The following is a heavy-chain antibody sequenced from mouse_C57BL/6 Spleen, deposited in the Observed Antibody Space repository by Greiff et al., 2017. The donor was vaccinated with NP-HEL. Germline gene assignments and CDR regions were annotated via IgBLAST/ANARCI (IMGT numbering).Heavy chain of an antibody. V-gene: IGHV1-61*01. D-gene: IGHD1-1*01. CDR2: IYPSDSET. CDR3: ASSSATGAY. CDR1: GYTFTSYW. Sequence: QVQLQQPGAELVRPGSSVKLSCKASGYTFTSYWMDWVKQRPGQGLEWIGNIYPSDSETHYNQKFKDKATLTVDKSSSTAYMQLSGLTSEDSAVYYCASSSATGAYWGQGTLVTVSA. J-gene: IGHJ3*01.